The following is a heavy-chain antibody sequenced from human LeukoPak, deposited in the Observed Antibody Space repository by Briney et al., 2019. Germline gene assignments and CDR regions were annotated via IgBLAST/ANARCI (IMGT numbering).Heavy chain of an antibody. CDR3: ARERGYSGYDYFIDSPSDY. J-gene: IGHJ4*02. D-gene: IGHD5-12*01. CDR1: GFTFSSYE. Sequence: GGSLKLSCAASGFTFSSYEMNWVRQAPGKGLEWVSYISSSGSTIYYADSVKGRFTISRDNAKNSLYLQMNSLRAEDTAVYYCARERGYSGYDYFIDSPSDYWGQGTLVTVSS. CDR2: ISSSGSTI. V-gene: IGHV3-48*03.